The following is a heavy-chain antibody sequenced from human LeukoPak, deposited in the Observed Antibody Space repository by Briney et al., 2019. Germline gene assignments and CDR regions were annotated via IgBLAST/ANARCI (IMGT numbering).Heavy chain of an antibody. V-gene: IGHV3-7*01. CDR3: ARDTYDYVWGSYRPYYFDY. Sequence: GGSLRLSCAASGFTFSTYSMNWVRQAPGKGLEWVANIKQDGSEKYYVDSVKGRFTISRDNAKNSLYLQMNSLRAEDTAVYYCARDTYDYVWGSYRPYYFDYWGQGTLVTVSS. CDR2: IKQDGSEK. CDR1: GFTFSTYS. J-gene: IGHJ4*02. D-gene: IGHD3-16*02.